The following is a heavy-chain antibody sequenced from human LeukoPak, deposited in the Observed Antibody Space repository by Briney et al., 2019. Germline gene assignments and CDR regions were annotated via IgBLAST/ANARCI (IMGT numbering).Heavy chain of an antibody. CDR1: GYTYTSYG. CDR2: ISAYNGNT. D-gene: IGHD2-15*01. Sequence: ASVKVSCKASGYTYTSYGISWVRQAPGQGLEWMGWISAYNGNTNYAQKLQGRVTMTTDTSTSTAYMELRSLRSDDTAVYYCARHCSGGSCYWFDPWGQGTLVTVSS. J-gene: IGHJ5*02. CDR3: ARHCSGGSCYWFDP. V-gene: IGHV1-18*01.